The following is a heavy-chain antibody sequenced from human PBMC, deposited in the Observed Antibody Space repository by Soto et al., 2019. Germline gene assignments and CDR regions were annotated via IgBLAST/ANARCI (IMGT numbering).Heavy chain of an antibody. CDR2: ISAYNGNT. D-gene: IGHD3-22*01. CDR1: GYTFTSYG. J-gene: IGHJ5*02. CDR3: ARGSMIASRGPYNWFDP. Sequence: QVQLVQSGAEVKKPGASVKVSCKASGYTFTSYGISWVRQAPGQGLEWMGWISAYNGNTNYAQKLQGRVTMTTDTSXSXXYMELRSLRSDDTAVYYCARGSMIASRGPYNWFDPWGQGTLVTVSS. V-gene: IGHV1-18*01.